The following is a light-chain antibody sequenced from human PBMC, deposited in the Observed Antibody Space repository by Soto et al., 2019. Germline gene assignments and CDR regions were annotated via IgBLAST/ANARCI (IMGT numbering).Light chain of an antibody. Sequence: EIVLTQSPGTLSLSPGERATLSCRASQSVSNNYLAWYKQKPGQAPRLLIYGASRRATGIPDRFSGSGYGTDVTRTMSRLEPEDVAVYSCQQYCSSPLTFGGGTKVEIK. CDR1: QSVSNNY. CDR2: GAS. CDR3: QQYCSSPLT. J-gene: IGKJ4*01. V-gene: IGKV3-20*01.